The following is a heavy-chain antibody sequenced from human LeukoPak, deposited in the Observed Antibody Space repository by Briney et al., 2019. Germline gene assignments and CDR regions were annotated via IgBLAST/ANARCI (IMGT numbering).Heavy chain of an antibody. J-gene: IGHJ4*02. CDR2: IKSKADGGAI. D-gene: IGHD3-10*01. CDR1: TFTFTNAW. Sequence: GGSLRLSCAASTFTFTNAWMNWVRQAPGEGLQWVARIKSKADGGAIEYADAVGGRFTISRDDSKNMLYLQMNSLQAEDTAVYFCIASSIPMLRNYFDYWGLGTRVTVSS. V-gene: IGHV3-15*07. CDR3: IASSIPMLRNYFDY.